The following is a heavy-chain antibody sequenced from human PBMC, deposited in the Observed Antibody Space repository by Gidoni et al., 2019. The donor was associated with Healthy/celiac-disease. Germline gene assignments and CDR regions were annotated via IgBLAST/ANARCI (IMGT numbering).Heavy chain of an antibody. CDR3: AREKRAFDY. V-gene: IGHV3-30*04. J-gene: IGHJ4*02. Sequence: QVQLVESGGGVVQPGRSMRLSCAASGFPFSSYARHWVRQAPGKGLEWVAVISYDGSNKYYADSVKGRFTISRDNSKNTLYLQMNSLRAEDTAVYYCAREKRAFDYWGQGTLVTVSS. CDR1: GFPFSSYA. CDR2: ISYDGSNK.